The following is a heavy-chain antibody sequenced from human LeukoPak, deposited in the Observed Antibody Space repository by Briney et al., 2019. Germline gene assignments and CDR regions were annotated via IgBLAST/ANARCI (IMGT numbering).Heavy chain of an antibody. CDR1: GFTFGDYA. J-gene: IGHJ5*02. Sequence: GGSLRLSCTASGFTFGDYAVSWVRQAPGKGLEWVGFIRSKAYGGTTEYAASVKGRFTISRDDSKTIAYLQMNSLKTEDTAVYYCAREIPRYNWFDPWGQGTLVTVSS. CDR3: AREIPRYNWFDP. D-gene: IGHD2-2*02. V-gene: IGHV3-49*04. CDR2: IRSKAYGGTT.